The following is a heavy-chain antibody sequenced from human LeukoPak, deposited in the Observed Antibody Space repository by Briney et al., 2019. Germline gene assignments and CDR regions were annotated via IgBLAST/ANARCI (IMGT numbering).Heavy chain of an antibody. CDR2: ISSSGSTI. V-gene: IGHV3-11*01. CDR3: ARAQLAARIRAHPLH. J-gene: IGHJ4*02. CDR1: GFTFSDYY. Sequence: GGSLRLSCAASGFTFSDYYMSWIRQAPGKGLEWVSYISSSGSTIYYADSVKGRFTISRDNAKNSLYLQMNSLRAEDTAVYYCARAQLAARIRAHPLHWGQGTLVSVPS. D-gene: IGHD6-6*01.